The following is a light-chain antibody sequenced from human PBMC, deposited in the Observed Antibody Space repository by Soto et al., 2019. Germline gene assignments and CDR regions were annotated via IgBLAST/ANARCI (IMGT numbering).Light chain of an antibody. CDR3: CSYAGSSTFL. CDR1: SSDVGSYNL. CDR2: EGS. V-gene: IGLV2-23*03. J-gene: IGLJ2*01. Sequence: QSALTQPASVSGSPGQSITISCTGTSSDVGSYNLVSWYQQHPGKAPKLMIYEGSKRPSGVSNRFSGSKSGNTASPTISGLQAEDEADYYCCSYAGSSTFLFGGGTKLTVL.